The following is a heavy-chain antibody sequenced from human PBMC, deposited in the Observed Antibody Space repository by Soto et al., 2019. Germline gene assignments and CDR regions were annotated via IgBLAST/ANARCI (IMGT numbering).Heavy chain of an antibody. CDR2: ISAYNGNT. CDR3: ARVRSPGHPPYNWFDP. Sequence: QVQLVQSGGEVKKPGASVRVSCTASGYTFTSSDITWVRQAPGQGLEWMGWISAYNGNTNYAKKLQGRVNMTTDTSTNTAYMELSNLISDDTAVYFCARVRSPGHPPYNWFDPWGQGTLVTVSS. V-gene: IGHV1-18*04. CDR1: GYTFTSSD. J-gene: IGHJ5*02.